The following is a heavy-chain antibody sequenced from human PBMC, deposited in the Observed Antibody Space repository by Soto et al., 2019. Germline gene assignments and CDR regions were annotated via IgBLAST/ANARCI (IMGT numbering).Heavy chain of an antibody. V-gene: IGHV5-51*01. D-gene: IGHD2-21*02. J-gene: IGHJ4*03. Sequence: GGSLKISCKVSWRTFMNHWIAWVRQMPGKGLEWMGIIYPGDSDARYSPSFAGQVTISVDKSITTAYLHWRSLEASDSAVYYCARQGDIAATTANAFDYWGQGTLVTVSS. CDR2: IYPGDSDA. CDR1: WRTFMNHW. CDR3: ARQGDIAATTANAFDY.